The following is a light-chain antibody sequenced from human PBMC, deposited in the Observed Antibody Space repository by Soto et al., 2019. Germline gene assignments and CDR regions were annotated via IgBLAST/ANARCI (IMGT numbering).Light chain of an antibody. J-gene: IGLJ2*01. V-gene: IGLV2-14*03. CDR1: SSDIGGYNY. Sequence: QPASVSGSPGQSITISCTGTSSDIGGYNYVSWYQQHPGKAPKLMIYDVSNRPSGVSNRFSGSKSGNTASLTISGLQAEDEADYYCSSYTSSSSLFGGGTKLTVL. CDR2: DVS. CDR3: SSYTSSSSL.